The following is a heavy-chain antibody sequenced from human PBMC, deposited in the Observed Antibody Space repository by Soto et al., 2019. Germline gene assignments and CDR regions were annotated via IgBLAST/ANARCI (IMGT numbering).Heavy chain of an antibody. CDR1: GFTLSSYA. CDR3: AKDGSYGKKYGVDV. V-gene: IGHV3-23*01. J-gene: IGHJ6*02. D-gene: IGHD5-18*01. CDR2: ISGSGGST. Sequence: EVQLLESGGGLVQPGGSLRLSCAASGFTLSSYAMSWVRQAPGKGLEWVSGISGSGGSTYYADSVKGRFTISRDNSENTLYLQMNSLRAEDTAVYYCAKDGSYGKKYGVDVWGQGTTVTVSS.